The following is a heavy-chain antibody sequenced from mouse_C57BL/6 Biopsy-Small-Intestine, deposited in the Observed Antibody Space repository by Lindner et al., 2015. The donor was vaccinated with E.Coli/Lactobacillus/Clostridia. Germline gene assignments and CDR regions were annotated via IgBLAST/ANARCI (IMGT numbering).Heavy chain of an antibody. V-gene: IGHV5-17*01. Sequence: VQLQESGGGLVKPGGSLKLSCAASGFTFSDYGMHWVRQAPEKGLQWVAHISSGSNTIIYADTVKGRFTISRDNAKRTLFLQMTSLRSEDTAMYYCARGNYGGDYFDYWGQGTTLTVSS. CDR3: ARGNYGGDYFDY. CDR2: ISSGSNTI. CDR1: GFTFSDYG. J-gene: IGHJ2*01. D-gene: IGHD1-1*02.